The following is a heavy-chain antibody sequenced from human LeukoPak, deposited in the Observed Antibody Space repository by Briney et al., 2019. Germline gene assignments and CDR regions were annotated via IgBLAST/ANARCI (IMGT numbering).Heavy chain of an antibody. J-gene: IGHJ4*02. CDR1: GFTFTDYA. Sequence: GGSLRLSCAASGFTFTDYAMSWVRQAPGKGLEGGSGISDSGRATYYTDSVKGRCTISRDNSKNTVSLQMDNVTPEDTAVYFCARPASFIPFWGQGALVTVSS. CDR2: ISDSGRAT. CDR3: ARPASFIPF. V-gene: IGHV3-23*01. D-gene: IGHD3-16*02.